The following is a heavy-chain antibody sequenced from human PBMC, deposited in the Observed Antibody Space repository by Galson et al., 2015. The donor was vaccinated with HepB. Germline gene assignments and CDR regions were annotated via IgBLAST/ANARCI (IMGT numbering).Heavy chain of an antibody. V-gene: IGHV3-74*01. CDR3: ARGDWQLRVLDI. J-gene: IGHJ3*02. D-gene: IGHD2-15*01. CDR1: GFTFSSYW. Sequence: SLRLSCAASGFTFSSYWMHWVRQAPGKGLVWVSRISGDGSSTSYADSVKGRFTISRDNAKNTLYLQMNSLRAEDTAVYHCARGDWQLRVLDIWGQGTMVTVSS. CDR2: ISGDGSST.